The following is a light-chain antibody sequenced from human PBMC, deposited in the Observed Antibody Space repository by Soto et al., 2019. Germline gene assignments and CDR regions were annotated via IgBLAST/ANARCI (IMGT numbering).Light chain of an antibody. J-gene: IGLJ1*01. CDR1: NSNIGAGYT. Sequence: QSVLTQPPSVTGAPGQRITISCTGSNSNIGAGYTVHWYQQFPGTAPTLLRFTKANRPSGVPDRFSASKSGTSASLAITGLQGEDEADYYCQSYDSTLDARYVFGTGTKLTVL. CDR2: TKA. CDR3: QSYDSTLDARYV. V-gene: IGLV1-40*01.